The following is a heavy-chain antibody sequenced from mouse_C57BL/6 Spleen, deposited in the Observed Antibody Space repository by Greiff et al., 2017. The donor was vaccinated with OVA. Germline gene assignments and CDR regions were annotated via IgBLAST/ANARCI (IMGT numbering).Heavy chain of an antibody. CDR3: ARGLGRFDY. D-gene: IGHD4-1*01. CDR2: INYDGSST. CDR1: GFTFSDYY. J-gene: IGHJ2*01. Sequence: EVKLVESEGGLVQPGSSMKLSCTASGFTFSDYYMAWVRQVPEKGLEWVANINYDGSSTYYLDSLKSRFIISRENAKNILYLQMSSLKSEDTATYYCARGLGRFDYWGQGTTLTVSS. V-gene: IGHV5-16*01.